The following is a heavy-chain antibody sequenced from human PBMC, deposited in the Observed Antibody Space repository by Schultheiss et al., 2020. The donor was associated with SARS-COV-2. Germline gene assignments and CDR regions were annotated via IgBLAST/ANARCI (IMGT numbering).Heavy chain of an antibody. V-gene: IGHV4-38-2*02. CDR1: GYSISSGYY. CDR2: IYHSGST. J-gene: IGHJ3*02. Sequence: SQTLSLTCTVSGYSISSGYYWGWIRQPPGKGLEWIGSIYHSGSTYYNPSLKSRVTISVDTSKNQFSLKLSSVTAADTAVYYCARVPGLLWFGETMGSAFDIWGQGTMVTVSS. CDR3: ARVPGLLWFGETMGSAFDI. D-gene: IGHD3-10*01.